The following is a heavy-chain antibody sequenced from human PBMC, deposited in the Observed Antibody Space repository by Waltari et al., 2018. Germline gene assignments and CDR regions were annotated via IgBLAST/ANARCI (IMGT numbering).Heavy chain of an antibody. J-gene: IGHJ3*02. CDR3: ATGDAVDTGAFDI. CDR1: GGSISSYY. D-gene: IGHD5-18*01. CDR2: IYYSGST. V-gene: IGHV4-59*01. Sequence: QVQLQESGPGLVKPSETLSLTCTVSGGSISSYYWSWIRQPPGKGLEWIGYIYYSGSTNYNPALKSRVTISVDTSKNQFSLKLSSVTAADTAVYYCATGDAVDTGAFDIWGQGTMVTVSS.